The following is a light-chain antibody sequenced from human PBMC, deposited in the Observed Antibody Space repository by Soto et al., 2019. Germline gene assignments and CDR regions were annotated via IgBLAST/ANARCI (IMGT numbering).Light chain of an antibody. J-gene: IGKJ5*01. CDR2: GAS. CDR3: QHRMNWPLT. V-gene: IGKV3D-20*02. CDR1: QSVSSSY. Sequence: DIVLTQSPGTLSLSPGERDTLSCRASQSVSSSYLAWYQQKPGQAPRLLIYGASSRATGIPDRFSGSGSGTDFTLTISSLEPEDFAVYYCQHRMNWPLTFGPVTRLEIK.